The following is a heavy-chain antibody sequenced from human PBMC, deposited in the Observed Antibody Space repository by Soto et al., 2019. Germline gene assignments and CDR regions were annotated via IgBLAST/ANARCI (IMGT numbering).Heavy chain of an antibody. CDR3: AKGDIVVVVADLYGMDV. CDR1: GGTFSSYA. J-gene: IGHJ6*02. D-gene: IGHD2-15*01. Sequence: QVQVVQSGAEVKKPGSSVKVSCKASGGTFSSYAISWVQQAPGQGLEWMRGIIPILGTANYAQKFQGRVTMTADESTSTAYMELSSLRSEDTAVFYCAKGDIVVVVADLYGMDVWGQGTTVTVSS. V-gene: IGHV1-69*01. CDR2: IIPILGTA.